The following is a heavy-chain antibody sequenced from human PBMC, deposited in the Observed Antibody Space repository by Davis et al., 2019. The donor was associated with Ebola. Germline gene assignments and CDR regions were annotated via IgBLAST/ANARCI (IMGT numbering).Heavy chain of an antibody. CDR1: GFTFSSYA. CDR3: VKALIVGATTVDAFDI. D-gene: IGHD1-26*01. V-gene: IGHV3-64D*08. Sequence: GESLKISCSASGFTFSSYAMHWVRQAPGKGLEYVSAISSNGGSTYYADSVKGRFTISRDNSKNTLYLQMSSLRAEDTAVYYCVKALIVGATTVDAFDIWGQGTMVTVSS. J-gene: IGHJ3*02. CDR2: ISSNGGST.